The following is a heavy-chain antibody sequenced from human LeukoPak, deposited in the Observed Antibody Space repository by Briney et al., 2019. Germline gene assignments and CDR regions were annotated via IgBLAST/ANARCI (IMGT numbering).Heavy chain of an antibody. J-gene: IGHJ4*02. V-gene: IGHV3-48*01. CDR3: ARAPIVKNVMVQGYYFDY. CDR1: GFTFSTYS. CDR2: ISGSSSSSDGGAI. D-gene: IGHD3-10*01. Sequence: GGSLRLSCTASGFTFSTYSMNWVRQAPGRGLEWVSYISGSSSSSDGGAIQYADSVKGRFTISRDNDKNSLYLQMNSLRAEDTAVYYCARAPIVKNVMVQGYYFDYWGQGTLVTVSS.